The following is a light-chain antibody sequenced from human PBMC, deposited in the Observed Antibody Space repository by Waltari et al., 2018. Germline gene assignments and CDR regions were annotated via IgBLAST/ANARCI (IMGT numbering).Light chain of an antibody. CDR1: QSVGRN. CDR3: RQYKDWRRVT. V-gene: IGKV3-15*01. J-gene: IGKJ4*01. CDR2: GAS. Sequence: IVMTPSPATLSVSPAERATLPCSASQSVGRNLAWYHQKPGQTPTRLIYGASTRAADSPTRCSSSRAWTKVTLTISSLQSEEFVVYYCRQYKDWRRVTFGGGTKVEIK.